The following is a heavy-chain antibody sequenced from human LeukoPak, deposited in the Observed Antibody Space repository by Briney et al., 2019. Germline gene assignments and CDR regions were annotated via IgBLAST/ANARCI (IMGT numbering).Heavy chain of an antibody. J-gene: IGHJ5*02. CDR1: GFTFSSYA. Sequence: PGGSLRLSCAASGFTFSSYAMHWVRQAPGKGLEWVAVISYDGSNKYYADSVKGRFTISRDNSKNTLYLQMNSLRAEDTAVYYCAKGQYSYGYYWFDPWGQGTLVTVSS. CDR2: ISYDGSNK. V-gene: IGHV3-30-3*01. CDR3: AKGQYSYGYYWFDP. D-gene: IGHD5-18*01.